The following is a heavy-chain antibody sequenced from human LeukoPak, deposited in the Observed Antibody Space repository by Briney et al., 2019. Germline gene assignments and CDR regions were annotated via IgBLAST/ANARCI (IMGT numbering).Heavy chain of an antibody. CDR2: MNPNSGNT. V-gene: IGHV1-8*01. CDR1: GYTFTSYD. J-gene: IGHJ6*03. Sequence: ASVNVSSTAPGYTFTSYDINWVRQATGQGHEWMGWMNPNSGNTGYAQKFQGRVTMTRNTSISTAYMELSSLRSEDTAVYYCARGPAIAARRNYYYYMDVWGKGTTVTVSS. CDR3: ARGPAIAARRNYYYYMDV. D-gene: IGHD6-6*01.